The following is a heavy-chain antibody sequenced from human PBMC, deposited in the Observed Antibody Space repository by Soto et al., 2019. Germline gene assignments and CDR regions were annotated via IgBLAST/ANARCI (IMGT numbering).Heavy chain of an antibody. V-gene: IGHV3-21*01. CDR2: ISSSSSYL. J-gene: IGHJ4*02. CDR1: GFTFSSYS. CDR3: ARDKDYGPNYFDY. Sequence: PGGSLRLSCAASGFTFSSYSMNWVRQAPGKGLEWVSSISSSSSYLYYADSVKGRFTISRDNAKNSLYLQMNSLRAEDTAVYYCARDKDYGPNYFDYWGQGTLVTVSS. D-gene: IGHD4-17*01.